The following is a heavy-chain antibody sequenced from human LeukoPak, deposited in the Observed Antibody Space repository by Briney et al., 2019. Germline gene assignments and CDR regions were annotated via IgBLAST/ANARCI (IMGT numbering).Heavy chain of an antibody. V-gene: IGHV3-15*01. J-gene: IGHJ4*02. D-gene: IGHD2-8*01. CDR2: IYSKRDGGTA. CDR3: ATDHGVY. CDR1: GFSFSNAW. Sequence: GGSLRLSCVVSGFSFSNAWMSWVRQAPGKGLEWVGRIYSKRDGGTADYAAPVKGRFTISRDDSRNTQYLQMNSPKTEDTAVYYCATDHGVYWGQGTLVTVSS.